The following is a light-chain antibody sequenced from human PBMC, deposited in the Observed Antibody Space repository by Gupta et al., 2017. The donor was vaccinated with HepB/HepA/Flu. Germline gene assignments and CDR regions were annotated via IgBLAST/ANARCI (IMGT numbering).Light chain of an antibody. V-gene: IGLV1-47*01. CDR2: RNN. J-gene: IGLJ2*01. Sequence: QSVLTQPPSASGTPGQRLTISCSGSSSNIGSNYVYWYQQLPGTAPKLLIYRNNQRPSGVPDRFSGSKSGTSASLAISGLRSEDEADYYCAAWDDSLSGRVFGGGTKLTVL. CDR1: SSNIGSNY. CDR3: AAWDDSLSGRV.